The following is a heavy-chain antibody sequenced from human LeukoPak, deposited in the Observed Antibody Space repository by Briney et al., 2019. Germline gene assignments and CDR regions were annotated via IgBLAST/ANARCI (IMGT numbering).Heavy chain of an antibody. CDR1: GFTFSTYT. J-gene: IGHJ4*02. D-gene: IGHD4-17*01. CDR2: ISGSSTYI. CDR3: ARDKSYGDSSDY. V-gene: IGHV3-21*01. Sequence: PGGSPRLSCAASGFTFSTYTMNWVRQAPGKGLEWVSSISGSSTYIYYADSVKGRSTISRDNAKNSLYLQMNSLRAEDTAVYFCARDKSYGDSSDYWGQGTLVTVSS.